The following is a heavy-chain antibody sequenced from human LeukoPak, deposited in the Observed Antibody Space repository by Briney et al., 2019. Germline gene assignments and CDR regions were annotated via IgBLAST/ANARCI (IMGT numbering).Heavy chain of an antibody. Sequence: GGSLRLSCAASGFTFSSYSMSWVRQAPGKGLQWVSAINGIGGSTYYADSVKGPFTNSRDNSKNTLYLQMSSLRAEDTAVYYCAKVLNWAQGTLVTVSS. CDR3: AKVLN. V-gene: IGHV3-23*01. CDR1: GFTFSSYS. CDR2: INGIGGST. J-gene: IGHJ4*02.